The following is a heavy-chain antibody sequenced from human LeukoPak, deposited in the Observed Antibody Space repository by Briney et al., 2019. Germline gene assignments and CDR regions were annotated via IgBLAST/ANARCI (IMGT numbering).Heavy chain of an antibody. Sequence: PSETLSLTCTVSGGSIVTRSYFWGWIRQAPGKGLEWIGTIADTGSTYYDPSLKTRVSMSVDTSQKQFSLRLSSVTAADTAVYYCARTMLTMQPIVYLDYWGQGALVTVSS. V-gene: IGHV4-39*01. J-gene: IGHJ4*02. CDR1: GGSIVTRSYF. CDR2: IADTGST. D-gene: IGHD4/OR15-4a*01. CDR3: ARTMLTMQPIVYLDY.